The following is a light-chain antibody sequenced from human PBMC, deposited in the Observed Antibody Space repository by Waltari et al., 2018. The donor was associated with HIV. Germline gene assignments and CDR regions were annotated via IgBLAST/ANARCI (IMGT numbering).Light chain of an antibody. Sequence: DIQLTQSPPFRSASVGYRVTINCRASQGISSYLAWYQQKPGKAPKLLIYAASTLQSGVPSRFIGSGSGTEFTLTISSLQPEDFATYYCQQLNSYPLTFGGGTKVEIK. V-gene: IGKV1-9*01. CDR1: QGISSY. CDR2: AAS. J-gene: IGKJ4*01. CDR3: QQLNSYPLT.